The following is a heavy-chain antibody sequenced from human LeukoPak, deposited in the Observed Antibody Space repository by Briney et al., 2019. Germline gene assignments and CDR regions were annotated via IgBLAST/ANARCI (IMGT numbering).Heavy chain of an antibody. CDR3: ARRRPSHYFDY. V-gene: IGHV4-39*01. CDR2: IYYSGST. CDR1: GGSISSSSYY. Sequence: SETLSLTCTASGGSISSSSYYWGWIRQPPGKGLEWIGSIYYSGSTYYNPSPKSRVTISVDTSKNQFSLKLSSVTAADTAVYYCARRRPSHYFDYWGQGTLVTVSS. J-gene: IGHJ4*02.